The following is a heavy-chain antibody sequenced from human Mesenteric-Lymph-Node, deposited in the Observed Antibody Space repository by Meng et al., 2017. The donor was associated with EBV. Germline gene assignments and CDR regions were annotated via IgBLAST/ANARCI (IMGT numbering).Heavy chain of an antibody. CDR1: GYTFTSYA. J-gene: IGHJ5*02. CDR3: ARDSSGDSRRFDP. Sequence: QVQLVQSGSELKKPGASVKASCEASGYTFTSYAMHWVRQAPGQRLEWMGWITVGNGDTKYSQKFHGRVTITRDTSATTAYMELSSLTSEDTAVYYCARDSSGDSRRFDPWGQGTLVTVSS. CDR2: ITVGNGDT. D-gene: IGHD6-19*01. V-gene: IGHV1-3*01.